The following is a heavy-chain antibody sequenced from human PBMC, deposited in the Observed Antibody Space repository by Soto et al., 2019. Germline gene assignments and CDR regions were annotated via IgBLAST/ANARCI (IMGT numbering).Heavy chain of an antibody. CDR1: GGTFSSYA. Sequence: SVKVSCKASGGTFSSYAISWVRQAPGQGLEWMGGIIPIFGTANYAQKFQGRVTITADESTSTAYMELSSLRSEDTAVYYCARDWGSIAARLHNWFDPWGQGTLVTVSS. CDR3: ARDWGSIAARLHNWFDP. J-gene: IGHJ5*02. V-gene: IGHV1-69*13. D-gene: IGHD6-6*01. CDR2: IIPIFGTA.